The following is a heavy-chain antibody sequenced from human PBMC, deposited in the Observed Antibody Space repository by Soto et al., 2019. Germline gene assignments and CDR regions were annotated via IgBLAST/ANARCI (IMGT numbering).Heavy chain of an antibody. CDR2: ISWNSGNI. J-gene: IGHJ5*02. Sequence: EVQLVESGGGLVQPGRSLRLSCVASGFTFDDYAMHWVRQAPGKGLEWVSGISWNSGNIGYGDSVKGRFTISRDNTKNSLYLQMNSLRAEDTALYYCAKDSTISAAGWFDPWGQGTPVTVSS. V-gene: IGHV3-9*01. CDR3: AKDSTISAAGWFDP. CDR1: GFTFDDYA. D-gene: IGHD6-13*01.